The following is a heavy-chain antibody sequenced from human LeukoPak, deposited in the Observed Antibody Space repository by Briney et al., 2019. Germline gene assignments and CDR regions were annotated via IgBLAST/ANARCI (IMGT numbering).Heavy chain of an antibody. CDR1: GYTLTELS. Sequence: SCKVSGYTLTELSMHWVRQAPGKGLEWVAFIRYDGSNKYYADSVRGRFTISRDNSKKTLYLQMNSLRAEDTAVYFCAKGSKAVLFTRDRYMDVWGKGTTVTISS. CDR2: IRYDGSNK. D-gene: IGHD6-19*01. CDR3: AKGSKAVLFTRDRYMDV. V-gene: IGHV3-30*02. J-gene: IGHJ6*03.